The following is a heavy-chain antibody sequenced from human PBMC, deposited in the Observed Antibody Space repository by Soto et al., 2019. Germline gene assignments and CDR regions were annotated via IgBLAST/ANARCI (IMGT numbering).Heavy chain of an antibody. Sequence: PSETLSLTCAVYGGSFSGYYWSWIRQPPGKGLEWIGEINHSGSTNYNPSLKSRVTISVDTSKNQFSLKLSSVTAADTAVYYCASDYGDYEAVSYWGQGTLVTVSS. J-gene: IGHJ4*02. CDR2: INHSGST. CDR1: GGSFSGYY. CDR3: ASDYGDYEAVSY. D-gene: IGHD4-17*01. V-gene: IGHV4-34*01.